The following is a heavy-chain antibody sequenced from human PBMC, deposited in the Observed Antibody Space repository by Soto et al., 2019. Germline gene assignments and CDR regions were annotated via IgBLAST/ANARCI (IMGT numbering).Heavy chain of an antibody. CDR2: ISSSSSYI. J-gene: IGHJ4*02. CDR1: GFTFSSYS. V-gene: IGHV3-21*01. Sequence: GGSLRLSCAASGFTFSSYSMNWVRQAPGKGLEWVSSISSSSSYIYYADSVKGRFTISRDNAKNSLYLQMNSLRAEDTAVYYCARAGAVLRYFDWPPSHFDYWGQGTLVTVSS. D-gene: IGHD3-9*01. CDR3: ARAGAVLRYFDWPPSHFDY.